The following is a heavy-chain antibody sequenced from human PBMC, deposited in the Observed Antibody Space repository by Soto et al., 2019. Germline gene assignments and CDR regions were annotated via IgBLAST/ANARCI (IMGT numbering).Heavy chain of an antibody. D-gene: IGHD1-26*01. J-gene: IGHJ4*02. V-gene: IGHV3-23*01. CDR3: AKTIGGELEYYFDY. Sequence: GSLRLSCAASGFTFSSYAMSWVRQAPGKGLEWVSAISGRGGSTYYADSVKGRFTISRDNSKNTLYLQMNSLRAEDTAVYYCAKTIGGELEYYFDYWGQRTLVTVSS. CDR2: ISGRGGST. CDR1: GFTFSSYA.